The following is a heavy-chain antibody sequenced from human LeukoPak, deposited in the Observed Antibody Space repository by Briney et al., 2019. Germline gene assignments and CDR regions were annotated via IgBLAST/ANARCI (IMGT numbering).Heavy chain of an antibody. D-gene: IGHD5-24*01. Sequence: SETLSLTCTVSGGSISSSSYYWGWIRQPPGKGLEWIGSIYYSGSTYYNPSLKSRVTISVDTSKSQFSLKLSSVTAADTAVYYCARLATITYYFDYWGQGTLVTVSS. J-gene: IGHJ4*02. CDR3: ARLATITYYFDY. V-gene: IGHV4-39*01. CDR2: IYYSGST. CDR1: GGSISSSSYY.